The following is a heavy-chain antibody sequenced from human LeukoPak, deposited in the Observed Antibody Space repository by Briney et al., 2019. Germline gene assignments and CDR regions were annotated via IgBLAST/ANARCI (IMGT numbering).Heavy chain of an antibody. J-gene: IGHJ6*02. CDR2: ISGSGGST. CDR1: GFTFGSYA. D-gene: IGHD3-9*01. Sequence: PGGSLRLSCAASGFTFGSYAMSWVRQAPGKGLEWVSAISGSGGSTYYADSVKGRFTISRDNSKNTLYLQMNSLRAEDTAVYHCAKGDILTMYYYYGMDVWGQGTTVTVSS. V-gene: IGHV3-23*01. CDR3: AKGDILTMYYYYGMDV.